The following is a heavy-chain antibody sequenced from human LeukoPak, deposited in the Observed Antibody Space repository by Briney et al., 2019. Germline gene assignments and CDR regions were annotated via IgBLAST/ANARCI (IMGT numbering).Heavy chain of an antibody. Sequence: SETLSLACTVSGGSITSSNHYWGWIRQPPGKGLEWIGTFYYSGNTYYSPSLKSRVTISGDTSKNQFPLKLSSVTAADTAVYYCARRPFSGWVGFDYWGQGTLVTVSS. D-gene: IGHD6-25*01. CDR2: FYYSGNT. V-gene: IGHV4-39*01. J-gene: IGHJ4*02. CDR1: GGSITSSNHY. CDR3: ARRPFSGWVGFDY.